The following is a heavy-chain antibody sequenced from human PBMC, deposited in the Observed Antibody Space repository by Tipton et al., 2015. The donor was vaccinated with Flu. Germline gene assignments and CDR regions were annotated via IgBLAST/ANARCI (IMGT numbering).Heavy chain of an antibody. CDR2: IKNDGTST. D-gene: IGHD3-16*01. CDR1: GFIFSDYW. V-gene: IGHV3-74*01. CDR3: ARGALGRGNTVDF. Sequence: GSLRLSCAASGFIFSDYWMAWVRQAPGKGLVWVSHIKNDGTSTNYGDSVQGRFTISRDIAQNTLFLQMSSLRAEDTAVYYCARGALGRGNTVDFWGQGTLVTVSS. J-gene: IGHJ4*02.